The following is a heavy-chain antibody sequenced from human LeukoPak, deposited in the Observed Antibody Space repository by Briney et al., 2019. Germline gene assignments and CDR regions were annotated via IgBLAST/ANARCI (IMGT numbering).Heavy chain of an antibody. CDR1: GFTFDDYA. D-gene: IGHD3-22*01. V-gene: IGHV3-9*01. J-gene: IGHJ4*02. CDR2: ISWNSGRI. CDR3: AKAYDSSGYYAYFDY. Sequence: GGSLRLSCAASGFTFDDYAMHWVRQAPGKGLEWVSGISWNSGRIGYADSVKGRFTISRDNAKNSLYLQMNSLRAEDTALYYCAKAYDSSGYYAYFDYWGQGTLVTVSS.